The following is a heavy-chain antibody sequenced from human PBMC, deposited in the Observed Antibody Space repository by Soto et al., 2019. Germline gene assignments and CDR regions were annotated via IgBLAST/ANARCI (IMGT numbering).Heavy chain of an antibody. CDR1: GGSISSGDYY. J-gene: IGHJ5*02. CDR2: IYYSGST. V-gene: IGHV4-30-4*01. CDR3: ARGADCGGDCYSDWFDP. D-gene: IGHD2-21*02. Sequence: QVQLQESGPGLVKPSQTLSLTCTVSGGSISSGDYYWSWIRQPPGKGLEWIGYIYYSGSTYYNPSPTRRVTISVDTSKYQFSPRLSSLPAADPAVYYCARGADCGGDCYSDWFDPWCEGTLVTVFS.